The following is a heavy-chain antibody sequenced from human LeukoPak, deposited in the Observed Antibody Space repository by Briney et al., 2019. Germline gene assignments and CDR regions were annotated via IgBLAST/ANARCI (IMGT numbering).Heavy chain of an antibody. J-gene: IGHJ4*02. D-gene: IGHD1-26*01. Sequence: GASVKVSCKASGYTFITYYIHWVRQAPGQGLEWMGSIYCSDDSTIYAQKFQGRVTITSDTSTSTVYMDLSSLRSEDTAIYYCARGYSGNYGYFDYWGQGTLVTVSS. CDR3: ARGYSGNYGYFDY. CDR1: GYTFITYY. V-gene: IGHV1-46*01. CDR2: IYCSDDST.